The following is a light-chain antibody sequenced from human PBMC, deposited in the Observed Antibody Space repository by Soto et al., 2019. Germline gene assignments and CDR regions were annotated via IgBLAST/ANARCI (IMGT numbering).Light chain of an antibody. CDR2: DAS. J-gene: IGKJ1*01. CDR1: QDITNQ. V-gene: IGKV1-33*01. CDR3: LQNYNYPWT. Sequence: DIQMTQSPSSLSASVGDTVTITCQASQDITNQLNWYQQKPGKAPNLLIYDASHLETGVPSRISGSGSGTYFTLTIGNLQTEGIATYYCLQNYNYPWTFGQGTNVEIK.